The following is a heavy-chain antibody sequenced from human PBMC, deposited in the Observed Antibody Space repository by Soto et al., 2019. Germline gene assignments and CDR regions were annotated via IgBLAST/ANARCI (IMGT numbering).Heavy chain of an antibody. D-gene: IGHD6-13*01. CDR1: GGTFSSYA. V-gene: IGHV1-69*13. CDR3: ARPRGTIAAAGPYNWFDP. CDR2: IIPIFGTA. Sequence: SVKVSCKASGGTFSSYAISWVRQAPGQGLEWMGGIIPIFGTANYAQKFQGRVTITADESTSTAYMELSSLRSEDTAVYYCARPRGTIAAAGPYNWFDPWGQGTLVTVSS. J-gene: IGHJ5*02.